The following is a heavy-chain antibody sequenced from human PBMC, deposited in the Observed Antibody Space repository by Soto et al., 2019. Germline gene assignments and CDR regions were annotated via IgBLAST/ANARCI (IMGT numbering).Heavy chain of an antibody. D-gene: IGHD3-3*01. CDR2: ISSSGSTI. CDR3: AKDKWATIFGLVIIDFDY. V-gene: IGHV3-48*03. Sequence: PGGSLRLSCAASGFTFSSYEMNWVRQAPGKGLEWVSYISSSGSTIYYADSVKGRFTISRDNAKNTLYLQMNSLRAEDTAVYYCAKDKWATIFGLVIIDFDYWGQGTLVTVSS. J-gene: IGHJ4*02. CDR1: GFTFSSYE.